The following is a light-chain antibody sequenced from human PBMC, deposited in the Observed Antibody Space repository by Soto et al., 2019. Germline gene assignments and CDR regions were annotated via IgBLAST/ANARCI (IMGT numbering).Light chain of an antibody. CDR2: KAF. Sequence: DIQMTQSPSTLSASEGDRVTITCRASQSIGSWLAWYQQRPGKAPKLLIYKAFSLQSGVPARFSGSGSGTEFTLTISSLQPDDFATYYCQQYNSHPYTFGQGTKLEIK. CDR1: QSIGSW. V-gene: IGKV1-5*03. J-gene: IGKJ2*01. CDR3: QQYNSHPYT.